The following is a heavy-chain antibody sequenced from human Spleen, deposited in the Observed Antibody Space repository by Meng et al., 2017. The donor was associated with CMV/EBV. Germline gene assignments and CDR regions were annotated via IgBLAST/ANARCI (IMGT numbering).Heavy chain of an antibody. Sequence: GGSLRLSCAASGFTFSSHEMNWVRQAPGKGLEWISYISSSGDTIYYADSVKGRFTISRDNAKKSLYLQMNSLRAEDTAVYYCARSDYDFWSGSRGYYYGMDVWGQGTTVTVSS. CDR1: GFTFSSHE. CDR3: ARSDYDFWSGSRGYYYGMDV. V-gene: IGHV3-48*03. CDR2: ISSSGDTI. D-gene: IGHD3-3*01. J-gene: IGHJ6*02.